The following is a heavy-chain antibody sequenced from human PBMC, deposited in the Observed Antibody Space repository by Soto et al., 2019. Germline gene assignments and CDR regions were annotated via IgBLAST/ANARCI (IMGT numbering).Heavy chain of an antibody. Sequence: QLQLQESGPGLVKPSETLSLTCTVSGGSISSSSYYWGWIRQPPGKGLEWIGSIYYSGSTYYNPSLKSRVTISVDTSKNQFSLKLSSVTAADTAVYYCARQLWGSYNFDYWGQGTLVTVSS. J-gene: IGHJ4*02. CDR1: GGSISSSSYY. D-gene: IGHD1-26*01. V-gene: IGHV4-39*01. CDR3: ARQLWGSYNFDY. CDR2: IYYSGST.